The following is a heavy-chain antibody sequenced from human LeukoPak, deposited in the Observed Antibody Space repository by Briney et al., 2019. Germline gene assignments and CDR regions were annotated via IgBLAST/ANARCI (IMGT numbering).Heavy chain of an antibody. Sequence: SETLSLTCTLSGGSLSSYYWNWIRQPPGKGLEWIGYINYSGRTYYNPSLKSRVTTSVDTSKNQFSLNLSSVTAADTAVYFCARTKLGFCSGGSCYRYFDNWGQGTLVTVSS. CDR1: GGSLSSYY. V-gene: IGHV4-59*06. CDR2: INYSGRT. CDR3: ARTKLGFCSGGSCYRYFDN. J-gene: IGHJ4*02. D-gene: IGHD2-15*01.